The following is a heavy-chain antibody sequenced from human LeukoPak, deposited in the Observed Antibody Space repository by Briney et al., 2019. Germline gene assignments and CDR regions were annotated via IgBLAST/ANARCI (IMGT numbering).Heavy chain of an antibody. D-gene: IGHD3-9*01. CDR3: ARPSYYDILTGYTKDY. V-gene: IGHV4-39*01. CDR2: IYYSGST. Sequence: SETLSLTCTVSGGSISSSSYYWGWIRQPPGKGLEWIGSIYYSGSTYYNPSLKSRVTISVDTSKNQFSLKLSSVTAADTAVYYCARPSYYDILTGYTKDYWGQGTLLTVSS. J-gene: IGHJ4*02. CDR1: GGSISSSSYY.